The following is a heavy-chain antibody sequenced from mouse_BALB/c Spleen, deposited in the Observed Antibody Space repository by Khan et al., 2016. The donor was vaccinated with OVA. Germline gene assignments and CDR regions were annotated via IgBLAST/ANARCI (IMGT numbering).Heavy chain of an antibody. CDR1: GYTFTSYT. D-gene: IGHD2-10*01. CDR3: ARVGPYHAKYGAWFAY. Sequence: QVQLQQPGAELARPGASVKMSCKASGYTFTSYTMHWVKQRPGQGLEWIGYMNPSNGYTNYNQKFRDKATLTADKSSSTAYMQLSSLTSEDSAVYYCARVGPYHAKYGAWFAYWGQGTLVTVSA. J-gene: IGHJ3*01. CDR2: MNPSNGYT. V-gene: IGHV1-4*01.